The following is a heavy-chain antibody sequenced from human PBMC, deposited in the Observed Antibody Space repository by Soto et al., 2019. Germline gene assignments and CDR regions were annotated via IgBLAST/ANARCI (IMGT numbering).Heavy chain of an antibody. J-gene: IGHJ4*02. V-gene: IGHV3-23*01. Sequence: VQLLESGGGLVQPGGSLRLSCAASGFTFSSYAMSWVRQAPGKGLEWVSGISGSGGSTYYADSVKGRFTISRDNSKSTLYLQMNSLRAEDTAVYYCAKRGGSGSYLLHWGQGTLVTVSS. CDR3: AKRGGSGSYLLH. CDR1: GFTFSSYA. CDR2: ISGSGGST. D-gene: IGHD3-10*01.